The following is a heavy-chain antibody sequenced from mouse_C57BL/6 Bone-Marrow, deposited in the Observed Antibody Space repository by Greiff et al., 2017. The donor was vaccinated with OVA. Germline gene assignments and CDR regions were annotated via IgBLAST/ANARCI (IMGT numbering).Heavy chain of an antibody. V-gene: IGHV14-4*01. D-gene: IGHD2-5*01. Sequence: EVQLQQSGAGLVRPGASVKLSCTASGFNIKDDYMHWVQQRPEQGLEWIGWIDPEDGDTEYASQFQGQATITADTSSNKSYLQLSTLTAEDTAAYYCTRYYSKEWYFDVWGTGTTVTVSS. CDR2: IDPEDGDT. J-gene: IGHJ1*03. CDR1: GFNIKDDY. CDR3: TRYYSKEWYFDV.